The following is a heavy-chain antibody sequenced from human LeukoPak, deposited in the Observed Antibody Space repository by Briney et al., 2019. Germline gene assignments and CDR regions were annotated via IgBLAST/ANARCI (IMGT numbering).Heavy chain of an antibody. CDR3: ARSPTYDFWSGYYYFDP. J-gene: IGHJ5*02. V-gene: IGHV4-59*01. CDR2: IYCSGTT. Sequence: SETLSLTCTVSGGSISSYYWSWIRQPPGKGLEWIGYIYCSGTTNYNPSLKRRVTISVDTSKNQFSLKLSSVTAADTAVYFCARSPTYDFWSGYYYFDPWGQGTLVTVSS. CDR1: GGSISSYY. D-gene: IGHD3-3*01.